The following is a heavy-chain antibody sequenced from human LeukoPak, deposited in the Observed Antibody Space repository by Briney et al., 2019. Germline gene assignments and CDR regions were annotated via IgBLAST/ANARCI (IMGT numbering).Heavy chain of an antibody. CDR1: GFTFSSYA. V-gene: IGHV3-23*01. CDR2: ISGSGGST. D-gene: IGHD3-3*01. CDR3: AKCHTGVFGVVIDAFDI. Sequence: PRGSLRLSCAASGFTFSSYAMSWVRQAPGKGLEWVSAISGSGGSTYYADSVKGRFTISRDNSKNTLYLQMNSLRAEDTAVYYCAKCHTGVFGVVIDAFDIWGQATMVTVSS. J-gene: IGHJ3*02.